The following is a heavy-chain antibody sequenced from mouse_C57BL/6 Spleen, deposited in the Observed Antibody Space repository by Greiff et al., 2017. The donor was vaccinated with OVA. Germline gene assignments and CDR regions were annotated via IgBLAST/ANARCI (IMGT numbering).Heavy chain of an antibody. D-gene: IGHD1-1*02. J-gene: IGHJ4*01. CDR3: ARGSTYYGAMDY. CDR1: GYTFTSYW. V-gene: IGHV1-55*01. Sequence: QVQLQQPGAELVKPGASVKMSCKASGYTFTSYWITWVKQRPGQGLEWIGDIYPGSGSTNYNEKFKSKATLTVVPSSSTANLQLSSLTSEDSAVYDCARGSTYYGAMDYWGQGTSVTVSA. CDR2: IYPGSGST.